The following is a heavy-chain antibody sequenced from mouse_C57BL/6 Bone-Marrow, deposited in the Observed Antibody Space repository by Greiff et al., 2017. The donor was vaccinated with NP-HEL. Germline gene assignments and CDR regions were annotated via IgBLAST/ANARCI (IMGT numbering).Heavy chain of an antibody. Sequence: VQLQQSGAELVRPGTSVKLSCKASGYTFTSYWLHWVKQRPGQGLEWIGVIDPSDSYTNYNQKFKGKATLTVDTSSSTAYMQLSSLTSEDSAVYYCARSDHWGQGTTLTVSS. CDR2: IDPSDSYT. V-gene: IGHV1-59*01. J-gene: IGHJ2*01. CDR1: GYTFTSYW. CDR3: ARSDH.